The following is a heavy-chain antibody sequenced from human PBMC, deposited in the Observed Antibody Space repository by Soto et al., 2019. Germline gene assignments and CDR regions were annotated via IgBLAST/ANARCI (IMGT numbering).Heavy chain of an antibody. J-gene: IGHJ6*02. CDR2: ISGSGGST. CDR3: SKCMVRGAQYYYYGMDV. CDR1: GFTFSSYA. V-gene: IGHV3-23*01. D-gene: IGHD3-10*01. Sequence: GGSLRLSCAASGFTFSSYAMSWVRQAPGKGLEWVSAISGSGGSTYYADSVKGRFTISRDNSKNTLYLQMNSLRAEDTAVYYCSKCMVRGAQYYYYGMDVWGQGTTVTVSS.